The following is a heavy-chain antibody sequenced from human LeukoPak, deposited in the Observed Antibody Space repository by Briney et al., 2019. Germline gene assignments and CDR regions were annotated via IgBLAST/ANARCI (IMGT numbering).Heavy chain of an antibody. D-gene: IGHD6-13*01. J-gene: IGHJ4*02. CDR2: ISSSGSTI. CDR1: GFTFSDYY. Sequence: GGSLRLSCAASGFTFSDYYMSWIRQAPGKGLEWVSYISSSGSTIYYADPVKGRFTISRDNAKDSLYLQMNSLRAEDTAVYYCARGEGWQQLVRDDYFDYWGQGTLVTVSS. CDR3: ARGEGWQQLVRDDYFDY. V-gene: IGHV3-11*01.